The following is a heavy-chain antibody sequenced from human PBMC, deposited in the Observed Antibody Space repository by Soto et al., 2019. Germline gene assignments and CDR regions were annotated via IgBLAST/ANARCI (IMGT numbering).Heavy chain of an antibody. D-gene: IGHD1-26*01. J-gene: IGHJ6*03. Sequence: SETLSLTCTVSGGSISSYYWSWIRQPPGKGLEWIGYIYYSGSTNYNPSLKSRVTISVDTSKNHFSLKLSSVTAADTAVYYCARAPKNGRELLNYYYYYMDVWGKGTTVTVSS. CDR2: IYYSGST. CDR3: ARAPKNGRELLNYYYYYMDV. V-gene: IGHV4-59*01. CDR1: GGSISSYY.